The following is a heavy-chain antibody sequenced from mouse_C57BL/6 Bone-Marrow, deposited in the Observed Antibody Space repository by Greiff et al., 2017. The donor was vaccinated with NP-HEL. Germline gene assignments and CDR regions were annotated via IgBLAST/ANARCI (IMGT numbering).Heavy chain of an antibody. CDR2: ISYDGSN. CDR3: AREHYGAMDY. J-gene: IGHJ4*01. V-gene: IGHV3-6*01. D-gene: IGHD1-1*01. CDR1: GYSITSGYY. Sequence: ESGPGLVKPSQSLSLTCSVTGYSITSGYYWNWIRQFPGNKLEWMGYISYDGSNNYNPSLKNRISITRDTSKNQFFLKLNSVTTEDTATYYCAREHYGAMDYWGQGTSVTVSS.